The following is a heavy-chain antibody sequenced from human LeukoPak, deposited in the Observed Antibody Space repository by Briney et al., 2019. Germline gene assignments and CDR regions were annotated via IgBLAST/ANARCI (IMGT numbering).Heavy chain of an antibody. D-gene: IGHD1-7*01. CDR2: IYSNETT. CDR1: GGSITNYY. V-gene: IGHV4-4*07. J-gene: IGHJ5*02. Sequence: SATLYLTCTVSGGSITNYYWTWVRQPAGKGLEWIGRIYSNETTNYNPPLKRRVTMSVETSKNRFSLRLTSVPAAETAVYYCAGERNWNYAGRCFDPWGQGTQVTVSS. CDR3: AGERNWNYAGRCFDP.